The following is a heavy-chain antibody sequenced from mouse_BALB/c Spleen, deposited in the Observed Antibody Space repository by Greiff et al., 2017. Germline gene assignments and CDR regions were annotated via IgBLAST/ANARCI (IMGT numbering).Heavy chain of an antibody. CDR1: GYTFTSYS. D-gene: IGHD2-13*01. Sequence: VQLQQSAAELARPGASVKLSCKASGYTFTSYSMHWVKQRPGQGLEWIGYINPSSGYTEYNQKFKDKTTLTADKSSSTAYMQLSSLTSEDSAVYYCARYGDWFADWGQGTLVTVSA. J-gene: IGHJ3*01. CDR3: ARYGDWFAD. CDR2: INPSSGYT. V-gene: IGHV1-4*02.